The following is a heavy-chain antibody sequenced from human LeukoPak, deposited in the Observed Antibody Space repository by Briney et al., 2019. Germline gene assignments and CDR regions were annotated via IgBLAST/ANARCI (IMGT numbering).Heavy chain of an antibody. CDR1: GFTFSSYW. CDR2: IKQDGSKK. V-gene: IGHV3-7*01. J-gene: IGHJ3*02. Sequence: WGSLRLSYAASGFTFSSYWMSWVRQAPGKGLEWVANIKQDGSKKYYVDSVKGRFTISRDNAKNSLYLQMNSLRAEDTAVYYCARDFLGVAYGGAFDIWGQGTMVTVSS. CDR3: ARDFLGVAYGGAFDI. D-gene: IGHD3-3*01.